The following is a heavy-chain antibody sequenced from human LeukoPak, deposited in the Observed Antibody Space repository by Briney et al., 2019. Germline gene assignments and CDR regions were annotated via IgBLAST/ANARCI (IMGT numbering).Heavy chain of an antibody. CDR2: IYTSGST. CDR3: ARDYGDPVSTWFDP. Sequence: PSETLSLTCTVSGGSISSGSYYWSWIRQPAGKGLEWIGRIYTSGSTNYNPSLKSRVTISVDTSKNQFSLKLSSVTAADTAVYYCARDYGDPVSTWFDPWGQGTLVTVSS. J-gene: IGHJ5*02. D-gene: IGHD4-17*01. V-gene: IGHV4-61*02. CDR1: GGSISSGSYY.